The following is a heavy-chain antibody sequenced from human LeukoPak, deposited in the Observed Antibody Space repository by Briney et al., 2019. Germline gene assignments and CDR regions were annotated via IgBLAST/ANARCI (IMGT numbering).Heavy chain of an antibody. Sequence: SETLSLTCTVSGGSISSSSYYWGWIRQPPGKGLEWIGSIYYSGSTNYNPSLKSRVTISVDTSKNQFSLKLSSVTAADTAVYYCARGYSSSWLYYFDYWGRGTLVTVSS. V-gene: IGHV4-39*07. CDR1: GGSISSSSYY. CDR3: ARGYSSSWLYYFDY. D-gene: IGHD6-13*01. J-gene: IGHJ4*02. CDR2: IYYSGST.